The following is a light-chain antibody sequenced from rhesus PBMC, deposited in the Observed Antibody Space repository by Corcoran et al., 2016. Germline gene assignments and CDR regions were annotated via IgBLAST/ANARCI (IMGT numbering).Light chain of an antibody. CDR2: KAS. CDR1: PGISSW. V-gene: IGKV1-21*01. Sequence: DIQMTQSPSSLSASVGDRVTITCRASPGISSWLAWYQQKPGKAPKLLIYKASSLQSGVPSRFRGSGSGTEYTLTIRSLEPEDIATYYCHQYNSAPLTFGGGTKVGIK. J-gene: IGKJ4*01. CDR3: HQYNSAPLT.